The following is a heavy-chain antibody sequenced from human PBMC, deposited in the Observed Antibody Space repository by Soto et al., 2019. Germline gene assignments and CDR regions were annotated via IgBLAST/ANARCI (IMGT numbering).Heavy chain of an antibody. CDR3: ARDPLVDWNYDDY. J-gene: IGHJ4*02. Sequence: QVQLQASGPGLVKPSGTLSLTCAVSGGSISSSNWWSWVRPPPGKGLEWIGEISHSGSTNYNPSLKSRVTTSVDKSKNQFSLKLSSVTAADTAVYYCARDPLVDWNYDDYWGQGTLVTVSS. D-gene: IGHD1-1*01. CDR2: ISHSGST. CDR1: GGSISSSNW. V-gene: IGHV4-4*02.